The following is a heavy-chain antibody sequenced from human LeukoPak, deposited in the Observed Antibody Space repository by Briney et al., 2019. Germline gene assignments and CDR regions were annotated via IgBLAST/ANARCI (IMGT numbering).Heavy chain of an antibody. CDR1: GGSISSYY. CDR2: IYYSGST. D-gene: IGHD3-22*01. V-gene: IGHV4-59*01. Sequence: PSETLSLTCTVSGGSISSYYWSWIRQPPGKGLEWIGYIYYSGSTNYNPSLKSRATISVDTSKNQFSLKLSSVTAADTAVYYCARGQDYYDSSGYLVYWGQGTLVTVSS. CDR3: ARGQDYYDSSGYLVY. J-gene: IGHJ4*02.